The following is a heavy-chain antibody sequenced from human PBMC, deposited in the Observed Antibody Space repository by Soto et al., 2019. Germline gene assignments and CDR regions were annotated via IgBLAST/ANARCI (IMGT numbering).Heavy chain of an antibody. J-gene: IGHJ4*02. Sequence: PGESLKISCKGSGYSFTSYCNSWVRQMPGKGLEWMGRIDPSDSYTNYSPSFQGHVTISADKSISTAYLQWSSLKASDTAMYYCARDTGNYFDYWGQGTLVTVSS. CDR2: IDPSDSYT. CDR3: ARDTGNYFDY. V-gene: IGHV5-10-1*01. D-gene: IGHD3-10*01. CDR1: GYSFTSYC.